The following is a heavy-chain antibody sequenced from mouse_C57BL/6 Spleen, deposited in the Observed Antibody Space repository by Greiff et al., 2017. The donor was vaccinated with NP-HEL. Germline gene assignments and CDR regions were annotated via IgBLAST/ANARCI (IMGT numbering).Heavy chain of an antibody. Sequence: QVQLQQSGAELVKPGASVKLSCKASGYTFTEYTIHWVKQRSGQGLEWIGWFYPGSGSIKYNEKFKDKATLTADKSSSTVYMELSRLTSEDSAVYYCARHVYGSSSVRYWYFDVWGTGTTVTVSS. V-gene: IGHV1-62-2*01. J-gene: IGHJ1*03. CDR3: ARHVYGSSSVRYWYFDV. CDR2: FYPGSGSI. D-gene: IGHD1-1*01. CDR1: GYTFTEYT.